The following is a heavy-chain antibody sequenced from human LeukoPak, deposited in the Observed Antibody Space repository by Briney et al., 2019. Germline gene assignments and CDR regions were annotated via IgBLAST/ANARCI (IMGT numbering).Heavy chain of an antibody. J-gene: IGHJ4*02. CDR1: GYSFTSFF. Sequence: GASVKVSCKTSGYSFTSFFLNWVRQAPGQGLEWMGRINPNSGGTDSGQKFQGRVTMTRVTSISTAYMELRSLTFDDTAVYYCARVDAASLAVHYWGQGTLVTVSS. V-gene: IGHV1-2*02. CDR3: ARVDAASLAVHY. CDR2: INPNSGGT. D-gene: IGHD6-13*01.